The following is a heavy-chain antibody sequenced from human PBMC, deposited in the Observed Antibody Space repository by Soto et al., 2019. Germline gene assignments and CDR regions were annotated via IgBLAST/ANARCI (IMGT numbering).Heavy chain of an antibody. D-gene: IGHD6-19*01. CDR3: ARDWGSSGWPN. J-gene: IGHJ4*02. V-gene: IGHV4-30-4*01. Sequence: PSETLSLTCTVSGGSISSGDYYWSWIRQPPGKGLEWIGYIYYSGSTYYNPSLKSRLAMSLDTSKNQFSLKLGSVTAADTAIYYCARDWGSSGWPNWGPGTLVTVSS. CDR2: IYYSGST. CDR1: GGSISSGDYY.